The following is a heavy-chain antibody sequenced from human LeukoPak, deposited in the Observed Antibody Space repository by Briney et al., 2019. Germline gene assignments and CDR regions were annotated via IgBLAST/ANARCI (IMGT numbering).Heavy chain of an antibody. Sequence: PGGSLGLSCAASGFTFSSYSMNWVRQAPGKGLEWVSSISSSSSYIYYADSVKGRFTISRDNAKNSLYLQMNSLRAEDTAVYYCARDGYGDYVFDYWGQGTLVTVSS. CDR1: GFTFSSYS. V-gene: IGHV3-21*01. J-gene: IGHJ4*02. CDR3: ARDGYGDYVFDY. D-gene: IGHD4-17*01. CDR2: ISSSSSYI.